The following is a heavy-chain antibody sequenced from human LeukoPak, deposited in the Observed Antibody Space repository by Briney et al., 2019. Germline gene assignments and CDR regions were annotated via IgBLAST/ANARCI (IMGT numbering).Heavy chain of an antibody. CDR2: ISGSGGST. Sequence: GGSLRLSCAASGFTFSSYGMSWVRQAPGKGLEWVSAISGSGGSTYYADSVKGRFTISRDNSKNTLYLQMNSLRAEDTAVYYCAKLERGTYYFDYWGQGTLVTVSS. CDR3: AKLERGTYYFDY. V-gene: IGHV3-23*01. J-gene: IGHJ4*02. D-gene: IGHD5-24*01. CDR1: GFTFSSYG.